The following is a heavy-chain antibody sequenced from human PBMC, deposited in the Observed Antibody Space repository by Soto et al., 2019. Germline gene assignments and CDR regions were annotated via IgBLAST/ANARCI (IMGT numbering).Heavy chain of an antibody. J-gene: IGHJ5*02. CDR3: PTSVRPLRWFDP. V-gene: IGHV3-23*01. CDR1: GFPFSAFA. Sequence: EVQLLESGGDVVQPGGSLRLSCATSGFPFSAFAMNWVRHAPGKGLEWVSGIGGSGASIYYADSVKGRFTISRDNSKNTVYLQMNSLRAEDTTFYYCPTSVRPLRWFDPWGQGTLATVSS. D-gene: IGHD3-10*01. CDR2: IGGSGASI.